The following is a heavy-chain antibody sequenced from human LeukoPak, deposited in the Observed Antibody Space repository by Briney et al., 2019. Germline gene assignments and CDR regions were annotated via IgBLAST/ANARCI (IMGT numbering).Heavy chain of an antibody. CDR3: ARDYDPVYYYNMDV. D-gene: IGHD3-3*01. CDR2: INPNSGGT. Sequence: ASVKVSCKASGYAFTGYYIHWVRQAPGQGLEWMGWINPNSGGTNYAQKFQGRVTMTRDTSISTAYMEVSRLRSDDTAVYYCARDYDPVYYYNMDVWGKGTMITVSS. V-gene: IGHV1-2*02. J-gene: IGHJ6*03. CDR1: GYAFTGYY.